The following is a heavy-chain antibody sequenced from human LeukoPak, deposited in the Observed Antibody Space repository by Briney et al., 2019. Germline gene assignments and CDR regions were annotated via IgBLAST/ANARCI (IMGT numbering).Heavy chain of an antibody. CDR1: GGSSSSSSYY. D-gene: IGHD3-22*01. CDR3: ARSMIVVRTFDY. CDR2: IYYSGST. J-gene: IGHJ4*02. V-gene: IGHV4-39*01. Sequence: SETLSLTCTVSGGSSSSSSYYWGWIRQPPGKGLEWIGSIYYSGSTYYNPSLKSRVTISVDTSKNQFSLKLSSVTAADTAVYYCARSMIVVRTFDYWGQGTLVTVSS.